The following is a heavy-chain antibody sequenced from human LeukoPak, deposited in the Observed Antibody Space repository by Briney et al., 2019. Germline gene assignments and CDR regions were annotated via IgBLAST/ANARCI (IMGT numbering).Heavy chain of an antibody. D-gene: IGHD1-26*01. V-gene: IGHV5-51*01. CDR3: ATYIVGATTDFDY. CDR2: IYPGDSDT. CDR1: GYSFTSYW. Sequence: GESLKISCQGSGYSFTSYWIGWVRQMPGKGLEWMGIIYPGDSDTRYSPSFQGQVTISADKSISTAYLQWSSLKASDTAMYYCATYIVGATTDFDYWGQGTLVTVSS. J-gene: IGHJ4*02.